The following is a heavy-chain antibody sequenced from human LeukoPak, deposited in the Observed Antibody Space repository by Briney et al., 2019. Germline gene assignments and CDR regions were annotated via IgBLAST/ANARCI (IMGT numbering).Heavy chain of an antibody. J-gene: IGHJ6*02. V-gene: IGHV4-39*07. CDR1: GGSISSSSYY. D-gene: IGHD3-10*01. CDR2: INHSGST. CDR3: ARWGSGSYAPYYYYYGMDV. Sequence: PSETLSLTCTVSGGSISSSSYYWGWIRQPPGKGLEWIGEINHSGSTNYNPSLKSRVTISVDTSKNQFSLKLSSVTAADTAVYYCARWGSGSYAPYYYYYGMDVWGQGTTVTVSS.